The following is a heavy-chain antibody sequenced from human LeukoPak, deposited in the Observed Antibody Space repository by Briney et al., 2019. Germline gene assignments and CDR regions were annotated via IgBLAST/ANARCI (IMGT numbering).Heavy chain of an antibody. D-gene: IGHD1-26*01. V-gene: IGHV3-33*01. CDR1: GFTFSSYG. Sequence: PGGSLRLSCAASGFTFSSYGMHWVRQAPGKGLEWVAVIWYDGSNKYYADSVKGRFTISRDNSKNTLCLQMNNLRAEDTAVYYCARDAFYSGSYPHYYYGMDVWGQGTTVTVSS. CDR2: IWYDGSNK. J-gene: IGHJ6*02. CDR3: ARDAFYSGSYPHYYYGMDV.